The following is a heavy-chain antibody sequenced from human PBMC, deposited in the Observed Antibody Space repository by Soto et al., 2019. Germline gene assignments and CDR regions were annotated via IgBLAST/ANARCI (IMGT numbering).Heavy chain of an antibody. V-gene: IGHV2-5*01. CDR1: GFSLSTSGVG. Sequence: SGPTLVNPTHTLTLTCTFSGFSLSTSGVGVGWIRQPPGKALEWLALIYWNDDKRYSPSLKSRLTITKDTSKNQVVLTMTNMDPVDTATYYCAHSLPYYDFWSGYFAGTYYYYGMDVWGQGTTVTVSS. D-gene: IGHD3-3*01. CDR2: IYWNDDK. J-gene: IGHJ6*02. CDR3: AHSLPYYDFWSGYFAGTYYYYGMDV.